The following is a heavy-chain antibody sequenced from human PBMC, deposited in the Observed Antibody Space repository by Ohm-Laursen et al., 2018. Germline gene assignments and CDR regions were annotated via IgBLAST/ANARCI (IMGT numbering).Heavy chain of an antibody. Sequence: SLRLSCSASGFTFSNAWMSWVRQAPGKGLEWVGRIQSKTDGGTTDYAAPVKGRFTISRDDSKNTLYLQMNSLKTEDTAVYYCTTWGQLDVWGQGTAVTVSS. CDR1: GFTFSNAW. CDR2: IQSKTDGGTT. J-gene: IGHJ6*02. D-gene: IGHD5-24*01. V-gene: IGHV3-15*01. CDR3: TTWGQLDV.